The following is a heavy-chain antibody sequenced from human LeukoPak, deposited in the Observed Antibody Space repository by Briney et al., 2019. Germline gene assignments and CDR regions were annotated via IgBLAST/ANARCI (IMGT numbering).Heavy chain of an antibody. CDR3: ARHLSGSSWFDP. CDR1: GGSISSSSYY. J-gene: IGHJ5*02. CDR2: IYYSGST. D-gene: IGHD1-26*01. Sequence: SETLSLTCTVSGGSISSSSYYWGWIRQPPGKGLEWIGSIYYSGSTYYNPSLKSRVTISVDTSKNQFSLKVTSVTAADTAVYFCARHLSGSSWFDPWGQGTLVTVSS. V-gene: IGHV4-39*01.